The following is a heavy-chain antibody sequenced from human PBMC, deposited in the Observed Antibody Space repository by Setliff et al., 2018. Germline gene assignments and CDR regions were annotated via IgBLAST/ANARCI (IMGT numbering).Heavy chain of an antibody. J-gene: IGHJ6*02. D-gene: IGHD5-18*01. CDR1: GFTFDDYG. Sequence: GGSLRLSCEGSGFTFDDYGMSWVRQAPGKGLEWVSGINWGYSTYYAGSVKGRFTISRDNAKNSLFLQMNSLRAEDTGVYYCARDGGTGMVKTYYYGLDVWGQGTTVTVSS. CDR2: INWGYST. V-gene: IGHV3-20*04. CDR3: ARDGGTGMVKTYYYGLDV.